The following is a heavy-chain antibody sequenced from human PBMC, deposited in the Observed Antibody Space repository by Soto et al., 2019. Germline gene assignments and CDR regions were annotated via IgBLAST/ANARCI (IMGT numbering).Heavy chain of an antibody. CDR3: TREANYLATSGYYLF. J-gene: IGHJ4*02. CDR2: INPKNGNA. Sequence: ASVKVSCKVSGYTFTNYYIHWVRQAPGQGPEWMGIINPKNGNANYAQKFQGRLTMTRDTSTRTVYMELGSLGSEDTALYFCTREANYLATSGYYLFWGQGTQVTVSS. CDR1: GYTFTNYY. D-gene: IGHD3-22*01. V-gene: IGHV1-46*01.